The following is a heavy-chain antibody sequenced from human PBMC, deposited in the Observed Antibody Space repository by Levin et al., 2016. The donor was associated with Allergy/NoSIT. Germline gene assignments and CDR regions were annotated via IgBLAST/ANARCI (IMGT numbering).Heavy chain of an antibody. CDR1: GFTFSSYG. CDR2: ISYDGSNK. CDR3: AKEGGPNHYYGMDV. Sequence: GGSLRLSCAASGFTFSSYGMHWVRQAPGRGLEWVAVISYDGSNKYYADSVKGRFTISRDNSKNTLYLQMNSLRAEDTAVYYCAKEGGPNHYYGMDVWGQGTTVTVSS. V-gene: IGHV3-30*18. D-gene: IGHD2-15*01. J-gene: IGHJ6*02.